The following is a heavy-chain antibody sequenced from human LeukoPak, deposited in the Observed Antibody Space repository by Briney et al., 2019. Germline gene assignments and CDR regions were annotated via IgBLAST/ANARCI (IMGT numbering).Heavy chain of an antibody. CDR3: ATLPEAAAGA. V-gene: IGHV1-8*01. D-gene: IGHD6-13*01. J-gene: IGHJ5*02. CDR1: GYTFTSYD. CDR2: MNPNSGNT. Sequence: ASVKVSCKASGYTFTSYDINWVRQATGQGLEWMGWMNPNSGNTGYAQKFQGRVTMTRDTSTSTVYMELSSLRSEDTAVYYCATLPEAAAGAWGQGTLVTVSS.